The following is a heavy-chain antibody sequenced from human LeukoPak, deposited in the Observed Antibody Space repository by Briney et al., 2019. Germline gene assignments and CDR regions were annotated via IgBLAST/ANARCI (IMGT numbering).Heavy chain of an antibody. Sequence: ASVKVSCKASGYTFTSYGISWVRQAPGQGLEWMGWISAYNGNTNYAQKLQGRVTMTTDASTSTAYMELRSLRSDDTAVYYCARGHYDYVWGSLDYWGQGTLVTVSS. CDR3: ARGHYDYVWGSLDY. D-gene: IGHD3-16*01. CDR1: GYTFTSYG. V-gene: IGHV1-18*01. J-gene: IGHJ4*02. CDR2: ISAYNGNT.